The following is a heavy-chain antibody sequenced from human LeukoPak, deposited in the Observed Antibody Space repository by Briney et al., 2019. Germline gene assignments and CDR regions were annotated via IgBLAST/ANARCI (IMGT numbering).Heavy chain of an antibody. CDR2: IKSKSDSGTK. V-gene: IGHV3-15*01. J-gene: IGHJ4*02. CDR1: GFTFSNAW. D-gene: IGHD3-22*01. CDR3: TTVIGERIVGVTHEDY. Sequence: GGSLRLSCAASGFTFSNAWMSWVRQAPGKGLEWVGRIKSKSDSGTKDYAAPVKGRFTISRDDSKNTLYLQMNSLKTEDTAVYYCTTVIGERIVGVTHEDYWGQGTLVTVAS.